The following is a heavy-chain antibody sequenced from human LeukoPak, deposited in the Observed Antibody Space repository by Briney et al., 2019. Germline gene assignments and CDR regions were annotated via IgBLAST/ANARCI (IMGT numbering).Heavy chain of an antibody. CDR3: ARDADGNTDH. V-gene: IGHV3-48*04. CDR2: ISWDSSTI. J-gene: IGHJ4*02. CDR1: GFTFGPYA. Sequence: PGGSLRLSCAASGFTFGPYAMNWVRLAPGKGLQWVAYISWDSSTIHYSDSERGRFTISRDNAKNSLYLQMNSLRVEDTAVYYCARDADGNTDHWGQGTLVTVSS.